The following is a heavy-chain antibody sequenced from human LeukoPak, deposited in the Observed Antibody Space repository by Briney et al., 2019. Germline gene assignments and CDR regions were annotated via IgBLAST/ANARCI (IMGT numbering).Heavy chain of an antibody. J-gene: IGHJ4*02. Sequence: GGSLRLSCAASGFTFSDYYMSWIRQAPGKGLEWVSYISSSSSYTNYADSVKGRFTISRDNAKNSLYLQMNSLRAEDTAVYYCGRVSESLVNGGVSWSFDNWGQGTLVTVSS. CDR2: ISSSSSYT. D-gene: IGHD2-15*01. V-gene: IGHV3-11*06. CDR3: GRVSESLVNGGVSWSFDN. CDR1: GFTFSDYY.